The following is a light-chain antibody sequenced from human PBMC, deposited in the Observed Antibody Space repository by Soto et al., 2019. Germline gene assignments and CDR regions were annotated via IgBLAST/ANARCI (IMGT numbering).Light chain of an antibody. Sequence: EVVLTQSPGTLSLSPGGRATLSCRASQSVSRRLAWYQQRPGQSPRLLISGASMRASGVPVRFIGSGSGTEFTLTINSLQSEDFAVYYCQQRSNWPLTFGGGTKVDIK. V-gene: IGKV3-11*01. CDR1: QSVSRR. CDR2: GAS. CDR3: QQRSNWPLT. J-gene: IGKJ4*01.